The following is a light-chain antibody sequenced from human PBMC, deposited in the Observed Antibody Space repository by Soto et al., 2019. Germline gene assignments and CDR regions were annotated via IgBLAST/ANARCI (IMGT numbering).Light chain of an antibody. J-gene: IGKJ1*01. CDR1: QDISNY. V-gene: IGKV1-33*01. CDR3: QQYDNLPRWT. CDR2: DAS. Sequence: DLQMTQSPSSLSASVGDRVTITCQASQDISNYLNWYQQKPGKAPKLLIYDASNLETGVPSRFSGSGSGTDFTFTISSLQPEDIATYYCQQYDNLPRWTFGQGTKVEIK.